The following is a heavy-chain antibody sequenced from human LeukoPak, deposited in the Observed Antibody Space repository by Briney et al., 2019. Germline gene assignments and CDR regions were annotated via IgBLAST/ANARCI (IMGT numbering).Heavy chain of an antibody. Sequence: SETLSLTCTASDDSISRDFWTWIWQPPGQGVEWIGYIRYSGRTEYNPSLKSRVTISIQTSKNQFSLKLTSVTAADTAIYYCARLPDVSGWPFDYWGQGILVTVSS. J-gene: IGHJ4*02. CDR1: DDSISRDF. CDR2: IRYSGRT. CDR3: ARLPDVSGWPFDY. D-gene: IGHD6-19*01. V-gene: IGHV4-59*01.